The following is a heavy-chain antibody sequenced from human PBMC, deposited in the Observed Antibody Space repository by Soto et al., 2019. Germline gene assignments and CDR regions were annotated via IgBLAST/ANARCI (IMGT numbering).Heavy chain of an antibody. CDR3: ATANTPYAFDM. Sequence: PGGSLRLSCAASGFAFSSYSMNWVRQAPGKGLEWVSYISSSSSTIYYADSVKERFTISRDNAKNSLFLQMSGLRVEDTAVYYCATANTPYAFDMWGQGTMVTVSS. CDR2: ISSSSSTI. V-gene: IGHV3-48*04. J-gene: IGHJ3*02. CDR1: GFAFSSYS.